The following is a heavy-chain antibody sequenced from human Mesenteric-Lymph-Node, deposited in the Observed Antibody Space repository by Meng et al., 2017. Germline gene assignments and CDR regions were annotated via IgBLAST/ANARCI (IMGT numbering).Heavy chain of an antibody. Sequence: GGSLRLSCVASGFTFSNYWMSWVRQAPGKGLEWVANIKQDGTDTYYVDSVKGRFSISRDNAKNSLFLQMNNLRAEDTAVYYCARVRCTSTNCFPDYWGQGTLVTVSS. CDR1: GFTFSNYW. CDR3: ARVRCTSTNCFPDY. J-gene: IGHJ4*02. V-gene: IGHV3-7*01. CDR2: IKQDGTDT. D-gene: IGHD2-2*01.